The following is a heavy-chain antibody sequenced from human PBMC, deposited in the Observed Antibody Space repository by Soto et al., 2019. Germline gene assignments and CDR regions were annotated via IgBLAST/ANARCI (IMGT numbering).Heavy chain of an antibody. CDR1: GFTFSSYS. CDR2: ISSSSSYI. Sequence: EVQLVESGGGLVKPGGSLRLSCAASGFTFSSYSMNWVRQAPGKGLEWVSSISSSSSYIYYADSVKGRFTISRVNAKNSLYLQMNSLRAGDTAVYYCASTNSRSYYMDVWGKGTTVTVSS. D-gene: IGHD6-13*01. CDR3: ASTNSRSYYMDV. J-gene: IGHJ6*03. V-gene: IGHV3-21*01.